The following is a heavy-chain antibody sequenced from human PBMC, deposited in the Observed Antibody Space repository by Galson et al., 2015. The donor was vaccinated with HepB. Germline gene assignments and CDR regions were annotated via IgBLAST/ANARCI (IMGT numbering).Heavy chain of an antibody. Sequence: SVKVSCKASGYTFGHYVMHWVRQAPGQRLEWMGWINAVNGDTKYSQKFQGRVTISRATSASTAHMELTSLRSEDTAVYYCAREIRAFSMTRGIMASWGQGTLVSVSS. D-gene: IGHD3-10*01. CDR2: INAVNGDT. CDR1: GYTFGHYV. J-gene: IGHJ5*02. V-gene: IGHV1-3*01. CDR3: AREIRAFSMTRGIMAS.